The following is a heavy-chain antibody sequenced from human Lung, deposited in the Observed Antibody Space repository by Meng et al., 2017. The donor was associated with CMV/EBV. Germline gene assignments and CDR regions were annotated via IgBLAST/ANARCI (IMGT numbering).Heavy chain of an antibody. J-gene: IGHJ3*02. CDR1: GYTFTGFY. Sequence: ASVKVSCKTSGYTFTGFYIHWVRQAPGQGLEWMGWINPNSGGTEYAQKFQGRVTMTRDTSISTAYMELSRLRSDDTDVYYWARESGEDAFDIWGQGTMVTVSS. V-gene: IGHV1-2*02. D-gene: IGHD7-27*01. CDR3: ARESGEDAFDI. CDR2: INPNSGGT.